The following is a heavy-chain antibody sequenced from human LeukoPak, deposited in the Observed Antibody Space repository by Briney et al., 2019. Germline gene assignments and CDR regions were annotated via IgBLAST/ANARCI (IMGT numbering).Heavy chain of an antibody. CDR2: INHSGST. D-gene: IGHD3-3*01. J-gene: IGHJ4*02. CDR1: GGSFSGYY. Sequence: SETLSLTCAVYGGSFSGYYWSWIRQPPGKGLEWIGEINHSGSTNYNPSLTSRVTISVDTSKNQFSLKLSSVTAADTAVYYCARGVKYYDFWSGYLETHYFDYWGQGTLVTVSS. CDR3: ARGVKYYDFWSGYLETHYFDY. V-gene: IGHV4-34*01.